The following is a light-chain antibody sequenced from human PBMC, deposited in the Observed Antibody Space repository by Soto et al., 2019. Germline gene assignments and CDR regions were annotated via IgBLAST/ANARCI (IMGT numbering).Light chain of an antibody. CDR3: AAWDDSLSGWV. CDR1: NSNIGSNY. J-gene: IGLJ3*02. CDR2: TNN. Sequence: QSVLTQPPSASGTPGQRVTISCSGRNSNIGSNYVYWYQQVPGTAPRLLIYTNNQRPFGVPDRFSGSKSATSASLAIGGLRSEDEADYYCAAWDDSLSGWVFGGGTQLTVL. V-gene: IGLV1-47*01.